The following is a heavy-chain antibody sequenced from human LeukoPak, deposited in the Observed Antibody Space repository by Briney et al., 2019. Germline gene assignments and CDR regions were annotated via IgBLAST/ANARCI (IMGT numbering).Heavy chain of an antibody. Sequence: ASVKVSCKASGYTFSDYYFHWVRQAPGQGLEWMGWINPNSGGTNYAQKFQGRVTMTRDTSISTAYMELSRLRSDDTAVYYCARLYREYSSSTFDYWGQGTLVTVSS. J-gene: IGHJ4*02. CDR2: INPNSGGT. D-gene: IGHD6-13*01. CDR3: ARLYREYSSSTFDY. CDR1: GYTFSDYY. V-gene: IGHV1-2*02.